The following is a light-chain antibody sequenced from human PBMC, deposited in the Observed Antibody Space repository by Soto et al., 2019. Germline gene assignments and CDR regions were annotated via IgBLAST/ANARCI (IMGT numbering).Light chain of an antibody. J-gene: IGLJ2*01. CDR3: GTWDTSLSGGL. Sequence: QSVLTQPPSVSAAPGQTVTTSCSGGSSNIGNNFVSWYQQLPGTAPKLLIYDNNKRPSGIPDRFSASRSATSATLAITGLQTGDGAVYYCGTWDTSLSGGLFGGGTKLTVL. V-gene: IGLV1-51*01. CDR1: SSNIGNNF. CDR2: DNN.